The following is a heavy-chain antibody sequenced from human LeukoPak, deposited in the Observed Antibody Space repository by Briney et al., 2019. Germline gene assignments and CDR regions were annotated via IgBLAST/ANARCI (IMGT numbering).Heavy chain of an antibody. J-gene: IGHJ3*02. Sequence: SETLSLTXTVSGGSISSGSYYWSGIRQPAGKGLEWIGRIYTSGSTNYNPSLKSRVTISVDTSKNQFSLRLSSVTAADTAVYYCARGVAAAVYDAFDIWGQGTMVTVSS. CDR1: GGSISSGSYY. D-gene: IGHD6-13*01. CDR2: IYTSGST. V-gene: IGHV4-61*02. CDR3: ARGVAAAVYDAFDI.